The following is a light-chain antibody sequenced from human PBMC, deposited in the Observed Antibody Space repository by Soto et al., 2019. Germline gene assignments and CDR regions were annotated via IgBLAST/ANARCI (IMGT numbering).Light chain of an antibody. CDR2: EDN. Sequence: NFMLTQPHSVSESPGKTVTISCTRSSGSIASNYVQWYQQRPGSSPTTVIYEDNQRPSGVPDRFSGSIDSSSNSASLTIAGRKTEDEAGYYCQSYGSSNLVVVGGGTQLTVL. V-gene: IGLV6-57*01. J-gene: IGLJ2*01. CDR3: QSYGSSNLVV. CDR1: SGSIASNY.